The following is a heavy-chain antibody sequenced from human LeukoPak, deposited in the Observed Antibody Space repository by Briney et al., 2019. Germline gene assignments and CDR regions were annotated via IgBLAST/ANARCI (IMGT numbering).Heavy chain of an antibody. J-gene: IGHJ5*02. CDR2: IWYDGSNK. V-gene: IGHV3-33*08. CDR3: ARGGSSGWRNWFDP. D-gene: IGHD6-19*01. Sequence: GGSLRLSCAASGFTFSNYDMNWVRQAPGKGLDWVAVIWYDGSNKYYADSVKGRFTISRDNSKNTLYLQMNSLRAEDTAVYYCARGGSSGWRNWFDPWGQGTLVTVSS. CDR1: GFTFSNYD.